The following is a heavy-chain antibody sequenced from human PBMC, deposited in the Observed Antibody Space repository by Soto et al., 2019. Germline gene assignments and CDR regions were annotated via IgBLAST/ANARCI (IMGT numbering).Heavy chain of an antibody. CDR2: IDWDDDK. CDR3: VRHSDYSSGWIPDY. D-gene: IGHD6-19*01. V-gene: IGHV2-70*11. J-gene: IGHJ4*02. CDR1: GFSLSTSGMC. Sequence: SGPTLVNPTQTLTLTCTFSGFSLSTSGMCVSWIRQPPGKALEWLARIDWDDDKYYSTSLKTRLTISKDTSKNQVVLTMTNMDPVDTATYYCVRHSDYSSGWIPDYWGKGTLVTVSS.